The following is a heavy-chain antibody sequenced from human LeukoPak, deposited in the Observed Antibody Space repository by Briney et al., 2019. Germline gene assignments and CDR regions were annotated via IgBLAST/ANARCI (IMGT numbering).Heavy chain of an antibody. CDR1: GFTFSSYG. CDR3: ARAASMVRTIPYYFDY. D-gene: IGHD3-10*01. CDR2: ISSNGGST. Sequence: GGSLRLSCAASGFTFSSYGMSWVRQAPGKGLEYVSAISSNGGSTYYANSVKGRFTISRDNPKNTLYLQKGSLRAEDMAVYYCARAASMVRTIPYYFDYWGQGTLVTVSS. J-gene: IGHJ4*02. V-gene: IGHV3-64*01.